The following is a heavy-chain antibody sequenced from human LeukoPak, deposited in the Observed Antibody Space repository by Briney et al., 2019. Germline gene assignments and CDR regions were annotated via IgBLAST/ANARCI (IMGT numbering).Heavy chain of an antibody. CDR1: GGSVGTTNFY. CDR3: SRRSLDWLAHDY. CDR2: IFYSGST. J-gene: IGHJ4*02. Sequence: TASETLSLTCTVSGGSVGTTNFYWGWFRQPPGKGLEWIGSIFYSGSTFYNPSFQSRITISVDTSKNQFSLKLASVTAADTAVYYCSRRSLDWLAHDYWGQGSLVTVSS. V-gene: IGHV4-39*01. D-gene: IGHD3/OR15-3a*01.